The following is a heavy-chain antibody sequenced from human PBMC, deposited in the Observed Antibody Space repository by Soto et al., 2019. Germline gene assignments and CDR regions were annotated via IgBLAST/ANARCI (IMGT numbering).Heavy chain of an antibody. Sequence: ASVKVSCKASGYTFTSYGISWVRQAPGQGLEWMGWISAYNGNTNYAQKLQGRVTMTTDTSTSTAYMELSSLRSQDTAVYFCARDDGWNYRYYDMEVWGQGTTVTVSS. CDR1: GYTFTSYG. V-gene: IGHV1-18*01. CDR3: ARDDGWNYRYYDMEV. CDR2: ISAYNGNT. D-gene: IGHD1-7*01. J-gene: IGHJ6*02.